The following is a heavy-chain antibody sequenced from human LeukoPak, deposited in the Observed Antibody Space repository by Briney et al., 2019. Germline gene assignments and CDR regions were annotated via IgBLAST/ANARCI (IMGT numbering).Heavy chain of an antibody. V-gene: IGHV3-48*03. CDR2: ISSSGTTI. Sequence: GGSLRLSCAASGFTFSSYEMNWVRQAPGKGLEWVSYISSSGTTIYYADSVKGRFTISRDNAKNSLYLQMKSLRAEDTAVYYCARVKTTVNTLDYWGQGTLVTVSS. J-gene: IGHJ4*02. CDR1: GFTFSSYE. CDR3: ARVKTTVNTLDY. D-gene: IGHD4-17*01.